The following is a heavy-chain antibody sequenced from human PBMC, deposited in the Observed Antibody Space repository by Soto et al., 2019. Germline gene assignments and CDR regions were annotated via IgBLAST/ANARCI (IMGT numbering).Heavy chain of an antibody. D-gene: IGHD3-3*01. J-gene: IGHJ6*02. V-gene: IGHV5-10-1*01. Sequence: PGESLKISCKGSGYSFTSYWISWVRQIPGKGLEWMGRIDPSDSYTNYSPSFQGHVTISADKSISTAYLQWSSLKASDTAMYYCARHPALDDFWSGYYYYYGMDVWGQGTTVTVSS. CDR2: IDPSDSYT. CDR3: ARHPALDDFWSGYYYYYGMDV. CDR1: GYSFTSYW.